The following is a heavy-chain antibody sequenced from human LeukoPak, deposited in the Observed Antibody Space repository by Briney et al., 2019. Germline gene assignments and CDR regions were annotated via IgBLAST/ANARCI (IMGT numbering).Heavy chain of an antibody. CDR3: ATCSYDGSGYYYM. Sequence: GGSLRLSCVASGFTFDDYAMHWVRQAPGKGLEWVSRISWNSVNIGYADSVKGRFTVSRDNDQNSLFLQMNSLRDEDTATYYCATCSYDGSGYYYMWGQGAVVTVSS. CDR2: ISWNSVNI. J-gene: IGHJ4*02. CDR1: GFTFDDYA. D-gene: IGHD3-22*01. V-gene: IGHV3-9*01.